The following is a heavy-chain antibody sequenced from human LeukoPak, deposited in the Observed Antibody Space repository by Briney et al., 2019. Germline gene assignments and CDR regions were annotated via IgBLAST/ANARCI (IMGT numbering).Heavy chain of an antibody. D-gene: IGHD5-12*01. V-gene: IGHV4-39*01. CDR3: ARHALEWLRLGAVGFFDY. J-gene: IGHJ4*02. CDR2: IYYSGST. CDR1: GGSISSSSYY. Sequence: SETLSLTCTVSGGSISSSSYYWGWIRQPPGKGLEWIVSIYYSGSTYYNPSLKSRVTISVDTSTNQFSLKLSSVTAADTAVYYCARHALEWLRLGAVGFFDYWGQGTLVTVSS.